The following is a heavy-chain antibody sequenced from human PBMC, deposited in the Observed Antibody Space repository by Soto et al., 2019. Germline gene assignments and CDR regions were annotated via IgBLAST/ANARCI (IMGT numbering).Heavy chain of an antibody. Sequence: PVGSLSLSCAASGFNFSDYYMSWIRQAPGKGLEWVSYISSSSSYTNYADSVRGRFTISRDNAKNSLYLQMNSLRAEDTAVYYCAKAQSGSSYVLFDYWGQGTLVTVSS. CDR3: AKAQSGSSYVLFDY. CDR2: ISSSSSYT. D-gene: IGHD3-22*01. J-gene: IGHJ4*02. V-gene: IGHV3-11*05. CDR1: GFNFSDYY.